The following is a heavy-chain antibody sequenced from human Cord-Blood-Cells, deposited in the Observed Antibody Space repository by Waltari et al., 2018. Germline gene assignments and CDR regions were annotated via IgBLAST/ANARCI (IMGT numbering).Heavy chain of an antibody. D-gene: IGHD3-9*01. CDR2: IYYRGTT. CDR3: ARLRYFDWLFDY. Sequence: QLQLQESGPGLVKPSETLSLTCTVSGGSISSSSYYWGWIRQPPGKGLEWIGRIYYRGTTYYTPSLKSRVTISVETSKNQFSLKLSSVTAADTAVYYCARLRYFDWLFDYWGQGTLVTVSS. V-gene: IGHV4-39*01. J-gene: IGHJ4*02. CDR1: GGSISSSSYY.